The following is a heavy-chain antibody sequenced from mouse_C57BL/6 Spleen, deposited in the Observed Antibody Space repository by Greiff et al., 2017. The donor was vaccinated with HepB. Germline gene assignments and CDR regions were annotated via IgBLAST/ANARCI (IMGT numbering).Heavy chain of an antibody. Sequence: VQLQQSGAELARPGASVKLSCKASGYTFTSYGISWVKQRTGQGLEWIGEIYPRSGNTYYNEKFKGKATLTADKSSSTAYMELRSLTSEDSAVYFCAIYSNYGAYWGQGTLVTVSA. CDR3: AIYSNYGAY. D-gene: IGHD2-5*01. CDR2: IYPRSGNT. CDR1: GYTFTSYG. J-gene: IGHJ3*01. V-gene: IGHV1-81*01.